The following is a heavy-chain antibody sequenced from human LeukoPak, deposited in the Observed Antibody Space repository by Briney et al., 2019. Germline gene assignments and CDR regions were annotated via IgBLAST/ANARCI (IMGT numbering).Heavy chain of an antibody. CDR2: INPNSGGT. V-gene: IGHV1-2*02. D-gene: IGHD2-2*01. Sequence: ASVKVSCKASGYTFTGYYMHWVRQAPGQGLEWMGWINPNSGGTNYAQKFQGRVTMTRDTSISTAYMELSRLRSDDTAVYYCARVLIYCSSTSCYRSMADAFDIWGQGTMVTVSS. CDR3: ARVLIYCSSTSCYRSMADAFDI. CDR1: GYTFTGYY. J-gene: IGHJ3*02.